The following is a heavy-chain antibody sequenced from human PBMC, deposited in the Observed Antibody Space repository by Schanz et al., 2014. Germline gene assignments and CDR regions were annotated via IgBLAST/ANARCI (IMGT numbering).Heavy chain of an antibody. CDR2: ISSSGST. CDR1: GFTFSSYG. J-gene: IGHJ3*01. CDR3: TRDRGALINHNDALDL. Sequence: VQLVESGGGVVQPGRSLRLSCAASGFTFSSYGMSWVCQAPGKGLEWVSGISSSGSTYYAASVRGRFTISRDNSKNTVYLQMNSLRSEDTAVYYCTRDRGALINHNDALDLWGQGTMVSVSS. V-gene: IGHV3-66*01. D-gene: IGHD3-16*01.